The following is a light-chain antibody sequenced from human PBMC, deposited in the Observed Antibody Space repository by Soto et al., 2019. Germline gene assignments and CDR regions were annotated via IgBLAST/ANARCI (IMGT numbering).Light chain of an antibody. Sequence: QSVLTQPPSVSGAPGQRVTISCTGTSSNIGAGYDVHWYQQFPGTVPKVLIRSNNNRPSGVPDRFSGSKSGTSASLAITGLQAEDEADYYCQSYDTSLSGAVFGGGTKLTVL. CDR2: SNN. CDR3: QSYDTSLSGAV. V-gene: IGLV1-40*01. J-gene: IGLJ3*02. CDR1: SSNIGAGYD.